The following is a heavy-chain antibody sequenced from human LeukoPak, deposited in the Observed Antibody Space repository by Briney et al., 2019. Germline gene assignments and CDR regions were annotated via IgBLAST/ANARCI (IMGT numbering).Heavy chain of an antibody. CDR2: ISAYNGNT. J-gene: IGHJ6*03. D-gene: IGHD3-10*01. Sequence: ASVKVSCKASGYTFTSYGISWVRQAPGQGLEWMGWISAYNGNTNYAQELQGRVTMTTDTSTSTAYMELRSLRSDDTAVYYCARGDITMVRGVIYMDVWGKGTTVTVSS. CDR3: ARGDITMVRGVIYMDV. CDR1: GYTFTSYG. V-gene: IGHV1-18*01.